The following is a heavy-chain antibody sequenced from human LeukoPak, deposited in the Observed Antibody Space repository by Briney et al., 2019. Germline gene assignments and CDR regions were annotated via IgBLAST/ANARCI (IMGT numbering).Heavy chain of an antibody. V-gene: IGHV1-69*13. CDR3: ASAASGYYYVYFDY. CDR2: IIPIFGTA. D-gene: IGHD3-22*01. Sequence: AVKVSCKASGGTFSSYAISWVRQAPGQGLEWMGGIIPIFGTANYAQKFQGRVTITADESTSTAYMELSSLRSEDTAVYYCASAASGYYYVYFDYWGQGTLVTVSS. CDR1: GGTFSSYA. J-gene: IGHJ4*02.